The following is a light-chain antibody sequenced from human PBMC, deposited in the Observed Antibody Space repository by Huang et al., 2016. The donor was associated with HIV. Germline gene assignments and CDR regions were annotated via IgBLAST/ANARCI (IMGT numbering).Light chain of an antibody. CDR2: RAA. CDR3: QERIHWPRLT. Sequence: EIVLTQSPATLSLSPGEKATLSCRASQNVTDSLAWFQQKPGQAPSLLIYRAANRATGTPARFSCSWSGTDFTLTISSLEPEDFAIYYCQERIHWPRLTFGGGTKVEIK. J-gene: IGKJ4*01. CDR1: QNVTDS. V-gene: IGKV3-11*01.